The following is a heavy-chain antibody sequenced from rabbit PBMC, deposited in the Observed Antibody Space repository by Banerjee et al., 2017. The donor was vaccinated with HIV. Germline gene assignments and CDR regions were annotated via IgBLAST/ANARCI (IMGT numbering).Heavy chain of an antibody. V-gene: IGHV1S45*01. CDR2: MDAGSSGTT. CDR3: ARDRYTYVYADYGYGTAFNL. Sequence: QEQLEESGGDLVKPEGSLTLTCTASGFTLSSYWICWVRQAPGKGLEWIACMDAGSSGTTHYASWAKGRFTISKTSSTTVTLQMTSLTAADTATYFCARDRYTYVYADYGYGTAFNLWGPGTLVTVS. CDR1: GFTLSSYW. J-gene: IGHJ4*01. D-gene: IGHD6-1*01.